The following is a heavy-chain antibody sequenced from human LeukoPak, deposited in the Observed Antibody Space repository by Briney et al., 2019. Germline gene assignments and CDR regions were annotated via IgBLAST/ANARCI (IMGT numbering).Heavy chain of an antibody. J-gene: IGHJ4*02. CDR3: AKGLAVAGHFDY. CDR2: ISGSGGST. V-gene: IGHV3-23*01. D-gene: IGHD6-19*01. Sequence: GGSLRLSCAASGFTFSSHAMSWVRQAPGKGLEWVSAISGSGGSTYYADSVKGRFTISRDKSKNTLYLEMNSLRAEDTAVYYCAKGLAVAGHFDYWGQGTLVTVSS. CDR1: GFTFSSHA.